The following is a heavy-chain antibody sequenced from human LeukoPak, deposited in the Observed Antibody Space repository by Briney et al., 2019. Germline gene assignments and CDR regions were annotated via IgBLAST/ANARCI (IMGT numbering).Heavy chain of an antibody. J-gene: IGHJ4*02. Sequence: ASVKVSCKASGYTFTSHHIHWVRQAPGQGLEWMGIINPSGGSTNYMQNFQGRVTMTRDMSTSTVYMELSSLRSEDTAMYYCARDSDYYDSSGCFDYWGQGTLVTVSS. CDR2: INPSGGST. D-gene: IGHD3-22*01. CDR3: ARDSDYYDSSGCFDY. V-gene: IGHV1-46*01. CDR1: GYTFTSHH.